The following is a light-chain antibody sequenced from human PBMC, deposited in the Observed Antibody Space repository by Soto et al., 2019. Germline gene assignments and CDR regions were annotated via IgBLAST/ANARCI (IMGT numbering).Light chain of an antibody. V-gene: IGKV1-5*03. CDR2: RAS. Sequence: DIQMTQSPSTLSASVGDRVTITCRASQSISSWLAWYQLKPGKAPKLLIYRASTLPSGVPSRFGGSGSGTEFTLTISRLQPDDFAAYYCQQYNSYPLTFGGGTTVEIK. CDR3: QQYNSYPLT. J-gene: IGKJ4*01. CDR1: QSISSW.